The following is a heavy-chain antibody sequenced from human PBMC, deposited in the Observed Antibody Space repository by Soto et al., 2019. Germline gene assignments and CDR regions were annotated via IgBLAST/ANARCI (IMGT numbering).Heavy chain of an antibody. CDR2: INHSGST. CDR1: GGSFSGYY. D-gene: IGHD3-10*01. V-gene: IGHV4-34*01. Sequence: PSETLSLTCAVYGGSFSGYYWSWIRQPPGKGLEWIGEINHSGSTNYNPSLKSRVTISVDTSKNQFSLKLSSVTAADTAVYYCARGPEIITMVRGGVYSDAFDIWGQGTMLTVS. J-gene: IGHJ3*02. CDR3: ARGPEIITMVRGGVYSDAFDI.